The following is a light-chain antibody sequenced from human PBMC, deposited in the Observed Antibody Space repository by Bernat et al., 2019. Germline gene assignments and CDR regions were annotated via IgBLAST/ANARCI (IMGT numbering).Light chain of an antibody. CDR3: QQYYSYPQYT. CDR1: RGIRSD. CDR2: APS. J-gene: IGKJ2*01. Sequence: DIQMTQSPSSLSASVGDRVTITCRASRGIRSDLGWYQQKPGKAPKRLIYAPSSLQSGVPSRFSGSGSGTDFTLTISCLQSEDFATYYCQQYYSYPQYTFGQGTKLEIK. V-gene: IGKV1-17*01.